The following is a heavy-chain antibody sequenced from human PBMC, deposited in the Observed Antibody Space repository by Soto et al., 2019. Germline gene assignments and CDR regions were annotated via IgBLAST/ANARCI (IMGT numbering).Heavy chain of an antibody. CDR1: VFTFINAW. J-gene: IGHJ6*02. CDR2: IKSKTDGGTT. CDR3: TTPRYYGMDV. V-gene: IGHV3-15*01. Sequence: GWSLRLSCASSVFTFINAWMSWVRQAPGKGLEWVGRIKSKTDGGTTDYAAPVKGRFTISRDDSKNTLYLQMNSLKTEDTAAYYCTTPRYYGMDVWGQGTTVTVS.